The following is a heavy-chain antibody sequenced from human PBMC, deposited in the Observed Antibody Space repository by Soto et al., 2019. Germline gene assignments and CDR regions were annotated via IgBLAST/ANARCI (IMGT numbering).Heavy chain of an antibody. D-gene: IGHD2-2*02. Sequence: PGGSLRLSCAASGFTLSAHAMNWFRQAPGKGPEWVSTNNSRGDKTFYADSVKGRFTLSRDDSKNTLFLQMNSLRAEDTAMYYCAKADGCAAGTCYTGTYWFFDLWGRGTLVTVSS. CDR2: NNSRGDKT. CDR3: AKADGCAAGTCYTGTYWFFDL. CDR1: GFTLSAHA. V-gene: IGHV3-23*01. J-gene: IGHJ2*01.